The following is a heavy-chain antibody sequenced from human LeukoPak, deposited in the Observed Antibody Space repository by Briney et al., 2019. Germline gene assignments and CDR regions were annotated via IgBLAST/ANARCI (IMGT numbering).Heavy chain of an antibody. CDR3: ARASGSGRRYSDY. V-gene: IGHV3-48*02. Sequence: GGSLRLSCAASGFXFDDYGIGWVRQAPGKGLEWVSYISSSSTTIYYGDSVKGRFSISRDNAKNSQYLQMNSLRDEDTAVYYCARASGSGRRYSDYWGQGTLVTVSS. CDR2: ISSSSTTI. J-gene: IGHJ4*02. CDR1: GFXFDDYG. D-gene: IGHD3-10*01.